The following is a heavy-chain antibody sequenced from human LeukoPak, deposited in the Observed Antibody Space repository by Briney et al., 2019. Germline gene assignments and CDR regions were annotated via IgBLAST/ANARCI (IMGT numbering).Heavy chain of an antibody. Sequence: GGSLRLSCAVSGITLSNYGMSWVRQAPGKGLEWVAGISDSGGNTKYADSVKGRFTISRDNPKNTLYLQMNSLRAEDTAVYYCARDLDSKWLRFGSVDWGQGTLVTVSS. CDR1: GITLSNYG. V-gene: IGHV3-23*01. CDR2: ISDSGGNT. CDR3: ARDLDSKWLRFGSVD. D-gene: IGHD5-12*01. J-gene: IGHJ4*02.